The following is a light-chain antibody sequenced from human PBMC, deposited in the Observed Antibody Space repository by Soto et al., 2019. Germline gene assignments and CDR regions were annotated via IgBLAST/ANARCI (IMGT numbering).Light chain of an antibody. V-gene: IGKV3-20*01. Sequence: EIVLTQSPGTLSLSPGERATLCCRASQSVSSSYLAWYQQKPGQAPRLLIYGASSRATGIPDRFSGSGSGTDFTLTISRLEPEDFAVYYCQQYGSSPTYTFGQGTKLEIK. CDR1: QSVSSSY. J-gene: IGKJ2*01. CDR2: GAS. CDR3: QQYGSSPTYT.